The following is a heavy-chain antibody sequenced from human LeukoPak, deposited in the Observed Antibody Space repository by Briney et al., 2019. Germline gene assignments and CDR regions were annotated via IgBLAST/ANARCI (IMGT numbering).Heavy chain of an antibody. CDR1: GFTVSTSY. Sequence: GGSLRLSCAASGFTVSTSYMSWVRQAPGKGLEWVSVIYSGGSTYYADSVKGRFTISRDNSKNTLYLQMHSLRAEDTAVYYCVRDPSGATYPGDWYYDLWGRGTLVTVSS. J-gene: IGHJ2*01. CDR2: IYSGGST. D-gene: IGHD4/OR15-4a*01. CDR3: VRDPSGATYPGDWYYDL. V-gene: IGHV3-66*01.